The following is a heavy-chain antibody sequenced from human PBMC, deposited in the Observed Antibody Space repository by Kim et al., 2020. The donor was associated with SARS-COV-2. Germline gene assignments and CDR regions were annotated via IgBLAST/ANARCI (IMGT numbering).Heavy chain of an antibody. V-gene: IGHV4-31*02. D-gene: IGHD3-3*01. CDR3: ARGRITIFGVVTEFDY. Sequence: SLKSRVTISVDTSRNQCSLKLSSVTAEDTAVYYCARGRITIFGVVTEFDYWGQGTLVTVSS. J-gene: IGHJ4*02.